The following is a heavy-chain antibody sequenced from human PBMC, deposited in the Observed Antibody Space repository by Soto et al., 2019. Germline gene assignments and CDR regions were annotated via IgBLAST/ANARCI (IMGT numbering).Heavy chain of an antibody. D-gene: IGHD6-19*01. CDR2: IYSGGST. CDR3: ARDSIAVADYYGMDV. V-gene: IGHV3-66*01. J-gene: IGHJ6*02. Sequence: EVQLVESGGGLVQPGGSLRLSCAASGFTVSSNYMSWVRQAPGKGLEWVSVIYSGGSTYYADSVKGRFTISRDNSKITLYLQMNSLRAEDTAVYYCARDSIAVADYYGMDVWGQGTTVTVSS. CDR1: GFTVSSNY.